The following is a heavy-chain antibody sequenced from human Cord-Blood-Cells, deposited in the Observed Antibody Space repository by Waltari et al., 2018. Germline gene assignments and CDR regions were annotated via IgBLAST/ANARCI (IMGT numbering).Heavy chain of an antibody. V-gene: IGHV4-34*01. CDR2: INHSGST. D-gene: IGHD3-22*01. CDR1: GGSFSGYY. J-gene: IGHJ3*02. CDR3: ARRYYYDSSGYSNLFDI. Sequence: QVQLQQWGAGLLKPSETLSLPCAASGGSFSGYYWSWSRQPPGKGLEWIGEINHSGSTNYNPSLKSRVTISVDTSKNQFSLKLSSVTAADTAVYYCARRYYYDSSGYSNLFDIWGQGTMVTVSS.